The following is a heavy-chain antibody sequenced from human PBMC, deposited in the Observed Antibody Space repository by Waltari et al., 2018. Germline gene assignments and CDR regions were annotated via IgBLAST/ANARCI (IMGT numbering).Heavy chain of an antibody. CDR3: ARGGGSLDY. D-gene: IGHD3-10*01. CDR2: INSEGSLI. Sequence: EVQLVESGGGLVRPGGSLRLSCAASGFPFNTYWFHWVRQAPGKGLVWVARINSEGSLISYAASVKGRFTISRDNAKNTLYLQMNSLRAEDTAVYYCARGGGSLDYWGQGTQVTVSS. V-gene: IGHV3-74*01. CDR1: GFPFNTYW. J-gene: IGHJ4*02.